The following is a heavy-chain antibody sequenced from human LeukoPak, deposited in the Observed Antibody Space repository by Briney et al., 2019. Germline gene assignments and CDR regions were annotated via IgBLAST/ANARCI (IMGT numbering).Heavy chain of an antibody. CDR1: GGSISSYY. Sequence: PSETLSLTCSVSGGSISSYYWSWIRQPPGKGLEWIGYIYYSGSTNYNPSLKSRVTISVDTSKNQFSLKLSSVTAADTAVYYCARGYSTQPTDYWGQGTLVTVSS. V-gene: IGHV4-59*01. D-gene: IGHD5-18*01. J-gene: IGHJ4*02. CDR3: ARGYSTQPTDY. CDR2: IYYSGST.